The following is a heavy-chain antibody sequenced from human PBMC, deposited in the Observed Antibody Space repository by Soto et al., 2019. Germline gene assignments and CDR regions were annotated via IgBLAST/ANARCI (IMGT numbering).Heavy chain of an antibody. J-gene: IGHJ4*02. Sequence: QVQLVQSGAEVKKPGASVKVSCKASGYTFTSYGISWVRQAPGQGLEWMGWISAYNGNTNYAQKLQGRVTMTTDTSTSTAYMELSSLRSDDTAVYYCARDLSYDSRGYYHGHFDYWGQGTLVTVSS. CDR1: GYTFTSYG. D-gene: IGHD3-22*01. CDR2: ISAYNGNT. CDR3: ARDLSYDSRGYYHGHFDY. V-gene: IGHV1-18*01.